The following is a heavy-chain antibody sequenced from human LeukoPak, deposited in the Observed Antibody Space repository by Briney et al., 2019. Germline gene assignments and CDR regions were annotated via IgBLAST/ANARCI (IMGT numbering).Heavy chain of an antibody. Sequence: GGSLRLSCAASGFTFSSYEMNWVRQAPGKGLEWVSAISGSGGSTYYADSVKGRFTISRDNSQNTLYLQMNSLRAEDTAVYYCATVPYDFWSGYYHYYFDSWGQGTLVTVSS. V-gene: IGHV3-23*01. CDR3: ATVPYDFWSGYYHYYFDS. CDR1: GFTFSSYE. J-gene: IGHJ4*02. CDR2: ISGSGGST. D-gene: IGHD3-3*01.